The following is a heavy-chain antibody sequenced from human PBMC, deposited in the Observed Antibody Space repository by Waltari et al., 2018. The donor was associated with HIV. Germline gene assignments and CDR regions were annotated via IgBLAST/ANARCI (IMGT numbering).Heavy chain of an antibody. V-gene: IGHV4-39*01. CDR2: IYFSGST. D-gene: IGHD3-22*01. CDR3: ARQHYYDSSGYYYGRGYYFDY. J-gene: IGHJ4*02. Sequence: QLQLQESGPGLVKPSETLSLTCTVPGGPISSSSYYGGWIRTPPGQGRGWIGSIYFSGSTYYNPSLKSRVTISVDTSKNHFSLKLSSVTAADTAVYYCARQHYYDSSGYYYGRGYYFDYWGQGTLVTVSS. CDR1: GGPISSSSYY.